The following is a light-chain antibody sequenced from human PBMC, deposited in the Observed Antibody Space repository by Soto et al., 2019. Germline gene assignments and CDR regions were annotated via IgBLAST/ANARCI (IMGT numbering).Light chain of an antibody. V-gene: IGKV3-20*01. J-gene: IGKJ1*01. CDR2: GAS. CDR1: QSVSSNY. CDR3: QQYSSSRT. Sequence: IVLTQPGGTLSLSPGERATLSCRAGQSVSSNYLAWYQQKPGQAPRLLIYGASSRATGIPDKFSGSGSGTDFTLTISRLEPEDFAVYYCQQYSSSRTFGQGTKVDNK.